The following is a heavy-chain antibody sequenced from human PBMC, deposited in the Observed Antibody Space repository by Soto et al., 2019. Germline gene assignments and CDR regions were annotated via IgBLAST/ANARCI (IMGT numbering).Heavy chain of an antibody. CDR2: ISSSSSTI. J-gene: IGHJ4*02. V-gene: IGHV3-48*02. CDR1: GFTFSSYS. D-gene: IGHD5-18*01. Sequence: EVQLVESGGGLVQPGGSLRLSCAASGFTFSSYSMNWVRQAPGKGLEWVSYISSSSSTIYYADSVKGRFTISRDNAKNSPYLQMNSLRDEDTAVYYCARALDTAMDNNYFDYWGQGTLVTVSS. CDR3: ARALDTAMDNNYFDY.